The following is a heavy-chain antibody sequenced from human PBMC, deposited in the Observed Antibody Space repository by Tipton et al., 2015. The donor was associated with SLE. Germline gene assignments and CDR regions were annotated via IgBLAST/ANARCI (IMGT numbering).Heavy chain of an antibody. D-gene: IGHD4-17*01. Sequence: SLRLSCAASGFTFSSYGMHWVRQAPGKGLEWVAVIWYDGSNKYYADSVKGRFTISRDNSKNTLYLQMNSLRAEDTAVYYCARYYGDYGDWYFDLWGRGTLVTVSS. CDR2: IWYDGSNK. CDR1: GFTFSSYG. V-gene: IGHV3-33*01. CDR3: ARYYGDYGDWYFDL. J-gene: IGHJ2*01.